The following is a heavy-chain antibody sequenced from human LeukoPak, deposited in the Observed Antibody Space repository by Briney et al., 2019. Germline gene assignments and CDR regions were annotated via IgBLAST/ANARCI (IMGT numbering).Heavy chain of an antibody. V-gene: IGHV3-23*01. CDR2: ISSDGGDT. D-gene: IGHD3-16*02. CDR3: ARGSMITFGGVIVHGAFDI. Sequence: GGSLRLSCAASGFTFSRHSMAWVRQAPGKGLEWVSSISSDGGDTYYTDSVKGRFTISRDNSGNTLHLQMNSLRAEDTAVYYCARGSMITFGGVIVHGAFDIWGQGTMVTVSS. CDR1: GFTFSRHS. J-gene: IGHJ3*02.